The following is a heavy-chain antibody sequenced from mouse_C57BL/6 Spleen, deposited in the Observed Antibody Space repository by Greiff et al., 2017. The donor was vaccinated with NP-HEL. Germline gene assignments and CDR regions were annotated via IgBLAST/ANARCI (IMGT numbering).Heavy chain of an antibody. D-gene: IGHD3-2*02. CDR2: IYPGSGNT. J-gene: IGHJ2*01. V-gene: IGHV1-66*01. Sequence: QVQLQQSGPELVKPGASVKISCKASGYSFKSYYIHWVKQRPGQGLEWIGWIYPGSGNTKYNEKFKGKATLTADTSSSTAYMQLSSLTSEDSAVYYCASAGPYYFDYWGQGTTLTVSS. CDR3: ASAGPYYFDY. CDR1: GYSFKSYY.